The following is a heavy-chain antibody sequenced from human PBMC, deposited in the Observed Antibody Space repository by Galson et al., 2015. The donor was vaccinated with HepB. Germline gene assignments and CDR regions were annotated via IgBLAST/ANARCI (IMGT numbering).Heavy chain of an antibody. D-gene: IGHD5-24*01. J-gene: IGHJ4*02. CDR1: GFTFSTYA. CDR3: ASGGLRDGYNLDY. CDR2: ISYDGGNK. Sequence: SLRLSCAASGFTFSTYAMHWVRQAPGKGLEWVAVISYDGGNKYYADSVKGRFTISRDNSKNTLYLQMNSLRAEDTAVYYCASGGLRDGYNLDYWGQGTLVTVSS. V-gene: IGHV3-30*04.